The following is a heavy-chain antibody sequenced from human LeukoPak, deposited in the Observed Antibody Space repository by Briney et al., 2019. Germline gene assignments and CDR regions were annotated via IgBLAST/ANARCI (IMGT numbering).Heavy chain of an antibody. CDR2: ISSDGGST. V-gene: IGHV3-64D*09. CDR3: VNSASSYGANWFDP. CDR1: GFTFSNYA. J-gene: IGHJ5*02. D-gene: IGHD4/OR15-4a*01. Sequence: GGSLRLSCSASGFTFSNYAMHWVRQAPGKGLEYVSAISSDGGSTYYADSVKGRFIISRDNSKNTLYLHMSSLRAEDTAVYYCVNSASSYGANWFDPWGQGTLVTVSS.